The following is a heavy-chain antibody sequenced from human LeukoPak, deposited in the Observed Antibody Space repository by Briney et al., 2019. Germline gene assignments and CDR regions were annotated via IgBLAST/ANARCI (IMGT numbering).Heavy chain of an antibody. CDR1: GFNFHVYN. CDR2: ISGDSRTI. V-gene: IGHV3-48*04. CDR3: ARGTFAWYFDY. D-gene: IGHD3-16*01. J-gene: IGHJ4*02. Sequence: GGSLRLSCEASGFNFHVYNINWVRQAPGKGLEWVSHISGDSRTICYADSVKGRFTISRDNAKKSLFLEMNSLRAEDTAVYYCARGTFAWYFDYWGQGTLVTVSS.